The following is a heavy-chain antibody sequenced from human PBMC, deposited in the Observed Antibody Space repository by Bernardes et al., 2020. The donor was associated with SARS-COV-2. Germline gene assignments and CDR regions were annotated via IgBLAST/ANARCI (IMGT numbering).Heavy chain of an antibody. CDR3: ATSPRYGDFAY. V-gene: IGHV4-34*01. D-gene: IGHD4-17*01. CDR2: INHSGST. Sequence: SETLSRTCAVYGESFSGYYWTWIRQPPGQGLEWIGEINHSGSTNYNPSLKSRVTISVETSKKQFSLKLSSVTAADTAIYYCATSPRYGDFAYWGQGTHVTVSS. CDR1: GESFSGYY. J-gene: IGHJ4*02.